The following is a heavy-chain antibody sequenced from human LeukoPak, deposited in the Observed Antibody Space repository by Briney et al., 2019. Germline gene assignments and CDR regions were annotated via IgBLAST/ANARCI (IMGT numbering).Heavy chain of an antibody. V-gene: IGHV6-1*01. CDR1: GDSLSNNNVA. D-gene: IGHD5-18*01. Sequence: SQTLSLTCAISGDSLSNNNVAWNWIRQSPSRGLEWLGRTYYRSKWNTDYAVSVKSRITINSDTSKNQFSLQPNSVTPEDTAVYYCARGCYSSFDYWDQGTLVTVSS. CDR2: TYYRSKWNT. J-gene: IGHJ4*02. CDR3: ARGCYSSFDY.